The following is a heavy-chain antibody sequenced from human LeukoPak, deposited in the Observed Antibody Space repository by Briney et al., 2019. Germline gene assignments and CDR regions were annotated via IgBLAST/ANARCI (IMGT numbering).Heavy chain of an antibody. CDR3: AREAPLGYCSSTSCYEDY. CDR2: INHSGST. V-gene: IGHV4-38-2*02. J-gene: IGHJ4*02. D-gene: IGHD2-2*01. CDR1: GYSISSGYY. Sequence: PSETLSLTCAVSGYSISSGYYWGWIRQPPGKGLEWIGEINHSGSTNYNPSLKSRVTISVDTSKNQFSLKLSSVTAADTAVYYCAREAPLGYCSSTSCYEDYWGQGTLVTVSS.